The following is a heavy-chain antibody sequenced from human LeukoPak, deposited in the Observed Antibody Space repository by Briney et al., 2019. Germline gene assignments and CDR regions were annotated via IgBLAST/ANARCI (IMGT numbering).Heavy chain of an antibody. Sequence: SETLSLTCTVSGGSISSGDYYWSWIRQPPGKGLEWIGCIYYSGSTYYNPSLKSRVTISVDTSKNQFSLKLSSVTAADTAVYYCAREADYYDSSGYSWGQGTLVTVSS. J-gene: IGHJ4*02. CDR2: IYYSGST. D-gene: IGHD3-22*01. CDR1: GGSISSGDYY. V-gene: IGHV4-30-4*01. CDR3: AREADYYDSSGYS.